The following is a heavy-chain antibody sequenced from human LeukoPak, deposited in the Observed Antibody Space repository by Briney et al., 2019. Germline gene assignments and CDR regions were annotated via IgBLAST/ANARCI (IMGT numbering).Heavy chain of an antibody. CDR1: GFTFSNYW. CDR2: INSDGSSR. Sequence: GGFLRLSCAASGFTFSNYWMHWVRQAPGKGLVWVSRINSDGSSRNYADSVKGRFTISRDNAKNTLYLQMNSLRAEDTAVYYCASASSHRIAAGGDYWGQGTLVTVSS. CDR3: ASASSHRIAAGGDY. V-gene: IGHV3-74*01. J-gene: IGHJ4*02. D-gene: IGHD6-13*01.